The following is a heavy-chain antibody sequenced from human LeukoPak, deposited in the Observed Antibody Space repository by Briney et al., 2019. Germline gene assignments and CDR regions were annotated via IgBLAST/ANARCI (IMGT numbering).Heavy chain of an antibody. CDR3: ARHSPFYYDSSGYRAFDI. Sequence: SETLSLTCTVSGDSISSYYWSWIRQPPGKGLEWIGYIFYSGSTNYNPSLKSRVTISVDTSKNQFSLNLSSVTAADTAVYYCARHSPFYYDSSGYRAFDIWGQGTMVTVSS. V-gene: IGHV4-59*08. J-gene: IGHJ3*02. CDR2: IFYSGST. CDR1: GDSISSYY. D-gene: IGHD3-22*01.